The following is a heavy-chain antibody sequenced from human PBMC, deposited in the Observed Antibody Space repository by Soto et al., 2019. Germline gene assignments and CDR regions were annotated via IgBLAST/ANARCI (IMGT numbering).Heavy chain of an antibody. V-gene: IGHV3-23*01. Sequence: GSLRLSCAPSEFSFDDYAMSCVRQAPGKGLEWVSSITYTGVSTYYADSVKGRFTISRDNSKDTLYLQMNSLRAEDTAIYYCAKARFWYPSFDSWGQGTLVTVSS. CDR2: ITYTGVST. CDR1: EFSFDDYA. CDR3: AKARFWYPSFDS. J-gene: IGHJ4*02. D-gene: IGHD6-13*01.